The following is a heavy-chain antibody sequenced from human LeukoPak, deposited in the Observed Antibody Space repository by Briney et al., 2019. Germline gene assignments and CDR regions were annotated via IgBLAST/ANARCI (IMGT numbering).Heavy chain of an antibody. CDR1: GFTFSSYS. Sequence: GGSLRLSCAASGFTFSSYSMNWVRQAPGKGLEWFSSISSSSSYIYYADSVKGRFTISRDNAKNSLYLQMNSLRAEDTAVYYCARDAHYYDSSGYIAFDIWGQGTMVTVSS. V-gene: IGHV3-21*01. CDR3: ARDAHYYDSSGYIAFDI. CDR2: ISSSSSYI. D-gene: IGHD3-22*01. J-gene: IGHJ3*02.